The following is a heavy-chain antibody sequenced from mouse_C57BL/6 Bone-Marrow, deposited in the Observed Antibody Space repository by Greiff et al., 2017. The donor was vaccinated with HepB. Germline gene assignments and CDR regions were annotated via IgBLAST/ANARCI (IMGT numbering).Heavy chain of an antibody. Sequence: QVQLQQSGAELVRPGASVTLSCKASGYTFTDYEMHWVKQTPVHGLEWIGAIDPETGGTAYNQKFKGKAILTADKSSSTAYMELRSLTSEDSAVYHCTRGVDSGYAWFAYWGQGTLVTVSA. V-gene: IGHV1-15*01. CDR1: GYTFTDYE. CDR3: TRGVDSGYAWFAY. J-gene: IGHJ3*01. D-gene: IGHD1-1*01. CDR2: IDPETGGT.